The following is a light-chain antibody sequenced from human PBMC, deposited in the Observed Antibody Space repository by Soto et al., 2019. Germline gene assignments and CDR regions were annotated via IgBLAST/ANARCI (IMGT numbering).Light chain of an antibody. Sequence: QSALTQPPSASGSPGQSVPISCTGTSSNVGGYNYVSWYQQHPGKAPKLMIYDVSKRPSGVPDRFSGSKSGNTASLTVSGLQPEDEADYYCSSYAGSNNLRVFGTGTKLTVL. V-gene: IGLV2-8*01. CDR2: DVS. J-gene: IGLJ1*01. CDR1: SSNVGGYNY. CDR3: SSYAGSNNLRV.